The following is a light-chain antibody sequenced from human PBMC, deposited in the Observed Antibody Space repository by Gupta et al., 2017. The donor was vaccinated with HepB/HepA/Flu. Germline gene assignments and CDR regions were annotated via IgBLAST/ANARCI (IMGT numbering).Light chain of an antibody. CDR2: KAS. CDR1: QSINNL. J-gene: IGKJ4*01. V-gene: IGKV1-5*03. Sequence: DIQMTQSHSTLSASVGDIVTLTCRASQSINNLLAWYQQKAGKAPKLLIYKASKLQSGVPSRFSGSGSGTEFTLTISSLQPDDFATYYCQQEDYYPVTFGGGTKVDIK. CDR3: QQEDYYPVT.